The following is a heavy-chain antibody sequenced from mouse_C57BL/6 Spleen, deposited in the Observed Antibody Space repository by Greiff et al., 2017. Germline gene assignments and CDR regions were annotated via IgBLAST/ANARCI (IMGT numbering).Heavy chain of an antibody. CDR3: ARGAMVTTGGAWFAY. CDR1: GYTFTSSW. Sequence: QVQLQPPGAELVMPWASVKLSCKASGYTFTSSWMHWVKQRPGQGLEWIGEIDPSDSYTNYNQKFKGKSTLTVDKSSRTAYMQPGSLTSEDSSVYYCARGAMVTTGGAWFAYWGQGTLVTVSA. V-gene: IGHV1-69*01. J-gene: IGHJ3*01. CDR2: IDPSDSYT. D-gene: IGHD2-2*01.